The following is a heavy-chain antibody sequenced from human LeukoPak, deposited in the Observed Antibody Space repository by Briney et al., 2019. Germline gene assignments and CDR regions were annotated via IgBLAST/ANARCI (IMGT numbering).Heavy chain of an antibody. CDR3: ARECVVLVDAGRYYYYGLDV. D-gene: IGHD1-26*01. CDR2: INPSGGST. CDR1: GYNFISYY. Sequence: ASVKVSCKASGYNFISYYMHWVRQAPGQGLEWMGIINPSGGSTSYAQKFQDRVTMTRDTSTSIVYMELSSLKSEDTAVYYCARECVVLVDAGRYYYYGLDVWGQGTTVTVTS. V-gene: IGHV1-46*01. J-gene: IGHJ6*02.